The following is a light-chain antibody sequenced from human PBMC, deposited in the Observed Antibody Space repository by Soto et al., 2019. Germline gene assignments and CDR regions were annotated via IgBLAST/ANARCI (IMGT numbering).Light chain of an antibody. V-gene: IGKV3-15*01. CDR1: QSVYSN. Sequence: ETVMTQSPATLSVSPGERPTLSCRASQSVYSNLAWYQQKPGQAPRLLIYDASTRATGIPAMFSGSGSGTEFTLTISSLQSEDFAVYYCQQYNTWPLTFGPGTKVDIK. J-gene: IGKJ3*01. CDR2: DAS. CDR3: QQYNTWPLT.